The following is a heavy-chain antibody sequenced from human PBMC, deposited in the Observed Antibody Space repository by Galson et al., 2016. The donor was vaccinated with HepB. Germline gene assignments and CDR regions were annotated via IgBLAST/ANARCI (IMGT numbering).Heavy chain of an antibody. V-gene: IGHV2-5*02. J-gene: IGHJ3*02. CDR1: GFSVTTSGVA. Sequence: PALVKPTQTLTLTCTLSGFSVTTSGVAVGWIRQPPGKALEWLAIIYWDDDQRYSPSLKSRLTITKDTSKNQVVLTMTDMDPVDTAPYYCSRKERMGDTFDIWGQGTMVTISS. D-gene: IGHD2-8*01. CDR3: SRKERMGDTFDI. CDR2: IYWDDDQ.